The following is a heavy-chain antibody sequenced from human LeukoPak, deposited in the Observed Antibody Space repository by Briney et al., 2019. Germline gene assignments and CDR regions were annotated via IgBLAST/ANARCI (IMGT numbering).Heavy chain of an antibody. CDR3: ATPTTYDILTGYSFGKNAFNI. V-gene: IGHV1-24*01. J-gene: IGHJ3*02. D-gene: IGHD3-9*01. CDR2: FDPEDGET. CDR1: GYILTELS. Sequence: GASVKVSCKVSGYILTELSIYWVRQAPGKGLEWMGGFDPEDGETVFAQKFQGRVTMTEDTSTDIAHMELSSLRSEDTAVYYCATPTTYDILTGYSFGKNAFNIWGQGTMVTVSS.